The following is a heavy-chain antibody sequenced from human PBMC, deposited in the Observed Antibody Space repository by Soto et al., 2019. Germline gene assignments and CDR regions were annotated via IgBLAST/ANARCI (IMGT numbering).Heavy chain of an antibody. CDR2: IYHSGST. CDR3: AGSGIRYYGMDV. V-gene: IGHV4-30-2*01. Sequence: QLQLQESGSGLVKPSQTLSLTCAVSGGSISNGGYSWSWIRQPPGKGLEWIGYIYHSGSTYYNPSVKSRVTISVDRSKNQFSPQLSSVIAADTAVYYCAGSGIRYYGMDVWGQGTTVTVSS. CDR1: GGSISNGGYS. J-gene: IGHJ6*02.